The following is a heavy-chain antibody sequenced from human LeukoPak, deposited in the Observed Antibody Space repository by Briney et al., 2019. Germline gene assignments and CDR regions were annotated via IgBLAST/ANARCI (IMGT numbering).Heavy chain of an antibody. V-gene: IGHV4-39*01. CDR3: AIPSGSYLEPFDY. Sequence: SETLSLTCTVSGGSISSSSYYWGWIRQPPGKGLEGIGSIYYSGSTYYNPSLKSRVTITVDTSKNQFSLKLSSVTAADTAVYYCAIPSGSYLEPFDYWGQGTLVTVSS. CDR1: GGSISSSSYY. D-gene: IGHD1-26*01. CDR2: IYYSGST. J-gene: IGHJ4*02.